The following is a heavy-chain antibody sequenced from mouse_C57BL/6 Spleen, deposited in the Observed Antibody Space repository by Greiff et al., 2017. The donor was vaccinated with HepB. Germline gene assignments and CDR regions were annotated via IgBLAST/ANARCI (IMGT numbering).Heavy chain of an antibody. J-gene: IGHJ2*01. CDR1: GYTFTSYT. Sequence: VKLMESGAELARPGASVKMSCKASGYTFTSYTMHWVKQRPGQGLEWIGYINPSSGYTKYNQKFKDKATLTADKSSSTAYMQLSSLTSEDSAVYYCARKATVVEDYFDYWGQGTTLTVSS. CDR2: INPSSGYT. CDR3: ARKATVVEDYFDY. D-gene: IGHD1-1*01. V-gene: IGHV1-4*01.